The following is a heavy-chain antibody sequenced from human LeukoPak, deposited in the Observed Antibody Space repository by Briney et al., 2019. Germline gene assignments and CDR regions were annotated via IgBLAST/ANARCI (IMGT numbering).Heavy chain of an antibody. V-gene: IGHV3-23*01. CDR1: GFTFSSYA. D-gene: IGHD6-13*01. J-gene: IGHJ4*02. Sequence: GGSLRLSCAASGFTFSSYAMSWVRQAPGKGLEWVSAISGSGGSTYYADSVKGRFTISRDNSKNTLYLQMNSLRAEDTAVYYCAKVRKQQLVMGYYFDYWGQGTLVTVSS. CDR3: AKVRKQQLVMGYYFDY. CDR2: ISGSGGST.